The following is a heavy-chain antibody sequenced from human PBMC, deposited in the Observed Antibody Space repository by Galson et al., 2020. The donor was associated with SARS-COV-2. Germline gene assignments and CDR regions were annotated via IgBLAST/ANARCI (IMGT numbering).Heavy chain of an antibody. CDR3: ARGTDYVWGSYRWYYFDY. D-gene: IGHD3-16*02. Sequence: GESLKISCAASGFTFSSYDMHWVRQATGKGLEWVSAIGTAGDTYYPGSVKGRFTISRENAKNSLYLQMNSLRAGDTGLYYCARGTDYVWGSYRWYYFDYWGQGTLVTFSS. V-gene: IGHV3-13*01. CDR1: GFTFSSYD. CDR2: IGTAGDT. J-gene: IGHJ4*02.